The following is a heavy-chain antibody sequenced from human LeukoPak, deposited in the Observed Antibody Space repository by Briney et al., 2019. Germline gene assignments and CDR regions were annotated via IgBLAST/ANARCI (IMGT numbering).Heavy chain of an antibody. J-gene: IGHJ5*01. CDR2: IYHSGST. V-gene: IGHV4-38-2*02. CDR3: ARGRAVLQDYYQFDS. Sequence: SETLSLTCTVSGYSISSGYYWGWIRQPPGKGLEWIGSIYHSGSTYYNPSLKSRVTISVDTSKNQFSLKTRSVTAADTAVYYCARGRAVLQDYYQFDSWGQGTLVTVSS. D-gene: IGHD1-26*01. CDR1: GYSISSGYY.